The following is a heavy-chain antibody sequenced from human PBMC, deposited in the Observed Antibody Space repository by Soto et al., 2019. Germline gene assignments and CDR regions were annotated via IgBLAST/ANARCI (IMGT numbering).Heavy chain of an antibody. CDR2: INPNSXGT. Sequence: GALVNVPSRASGHTFTGYYMHWLRQAAGQGSEWMGWINPNSXGTNYAQKFQGRVTMTRDTSISTAYMELTRLRSDDTAVYYCARVADYGDYWFDPGRQGTLVTVSS. CDR1: GHTFTGYY. CDR3: ARVADYGDYWFDP. V-gene: IGHV1-2*02. D-gene: IGHD4-17*01. J-gene: IGHJ5*02.